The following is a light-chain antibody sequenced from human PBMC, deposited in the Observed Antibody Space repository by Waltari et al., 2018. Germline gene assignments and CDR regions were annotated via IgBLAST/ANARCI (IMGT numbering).Light chain of an antibody. CDR2: AAS. Sequence: AIQMTQSPSSLSASVGDRVTITGRASQGIRNDLGWYQQKPGKAPKLLIYAASSLQSGVPSRFSGSGSCTDFTLTISSLQPEDFATYYCLQDYNYPRTFGQGTKVEIK. CDR3: LQDYNYPRT. CDR1: QGIRND. V-gene: IGKV1-6*01. J-gene: IGKJ1*01.